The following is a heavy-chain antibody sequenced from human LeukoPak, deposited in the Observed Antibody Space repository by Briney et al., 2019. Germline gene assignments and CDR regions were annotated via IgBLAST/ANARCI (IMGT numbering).Heavy chain of an antibody. D-gene: IGHD2-8*01. V-gene: IGHV3-23*01. CDR2: IRGSGGST. CDR1: GFTFSSYA. J-gene: IGHJ4*02. CDR3: AKDRCTNGVCFDY. Sequence: GGSLRLPCAASGFTFSSYAMSWVRQAPGKRLEWVSTIRGSGGSTYYADSVKGRFTISRDNSKNTLYLQMNSLRGEDTAVYYCAKDRCTNGVCFDYWGQGTLVSVSS.